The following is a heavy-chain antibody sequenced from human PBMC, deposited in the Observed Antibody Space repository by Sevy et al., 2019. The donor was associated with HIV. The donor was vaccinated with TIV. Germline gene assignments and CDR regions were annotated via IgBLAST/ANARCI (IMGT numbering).Heavy chain of an antibody. CDR1: GGSISSSSYY. CDR3: MSRQQLVNNTNYYYYGMDV. Sequence: LETLSLTCTVSGGSISSSSYYWGWIRQPPGKGLEWIGSIYYSGSTYYNPSLKSRVTISVDTSKNQFSLKLSSVTAADTAVYYCMSRQQLVNNTNYYYYGMDVWGQGTTVTVSS. V-gene: IGHV4-39*01. D-gene: IGHD6-13*01. J-gene: IGHJ6*02. CDR2: IYYSGST.